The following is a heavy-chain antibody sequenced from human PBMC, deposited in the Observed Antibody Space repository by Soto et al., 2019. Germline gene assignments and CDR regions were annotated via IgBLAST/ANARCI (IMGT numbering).Heavy chain of an antibody. CDR2: ISGSASST. V-gene: IGHV3-23*01. CDR3: AKDSGDVDTAMDYFDY. Sequence: EVQLLESGGGLVQPGGSLRLSCAASGFTFNNYAMSWVRQAPGKGLEWVSGISGSASSTHYADSVKGRFTISRDNSKNTLYLQMSSLRAEETAVYYCAKDSGDVDTAMDYFDYWGQGTLVTVSS. D-gene: IGHD5-18*01. J-gene: IGHJ4*02. CDR1: GFTFNNYA.